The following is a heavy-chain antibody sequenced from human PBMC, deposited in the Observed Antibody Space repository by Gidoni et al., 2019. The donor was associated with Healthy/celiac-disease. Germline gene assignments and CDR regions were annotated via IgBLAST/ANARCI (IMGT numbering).Heavy chain of an antibody. V-gene: IGHV3-30-3*01. D-gene: IGHD6-19*01. CDR3: ARDERSDGSGWYGDY. Sequence: QVPLVESGGGVVQPGRSLRLSCAASGVNFRSYAMHWVRPAPGKGLEWLEVISYDGSNKYYSASVQGRFTISRDHSKNTRYLQMNSLRAEDTAVYYCARDERSDGSGWYGDYWGQGTLVTVSS. J-gene: IGHJ4*02. CDR1: GVNFRSYA. CDR2: ISYDGSNK.